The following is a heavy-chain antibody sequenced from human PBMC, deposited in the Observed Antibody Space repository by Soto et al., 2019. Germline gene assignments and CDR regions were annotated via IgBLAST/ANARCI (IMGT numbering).Heavy chain of an antibody. D-gene: IGHD6-19*01. Sequence: QVQLVESGGGVVQPGRSLRLSCAASGFTFSSYGMHWVRQAPGKGLEWVAVIWYDGSNKYYADSVKGRFTISRDNSKNTLYLQMNSLRAEDTAVYYCAREGAPIWAVAGSNYAEYFQHWGQGTLVTVSS. CDR1: GFTFSSYG. CDR2: IWYDGSNK. V-gene: IGHV3-33*01. CDR3: AREGAPIWAVAGSNYAEYFQH. J-gene: IGHJ1*01.